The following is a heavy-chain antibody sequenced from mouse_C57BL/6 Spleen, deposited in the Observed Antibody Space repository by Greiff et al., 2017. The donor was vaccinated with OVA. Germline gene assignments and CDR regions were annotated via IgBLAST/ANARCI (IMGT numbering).Heavy chain of an antibody. CDR3: ARSSYGSRSPDY. V-gene: IGHV1-82*01. D-gene: IGHD1-1*01. Sequence: QVQLQQSGPELVKPGASVKISCKASGYAFSSSWMNWVKQRPGKGLEWIGRIYPGDGDTNYNGKFKGKATLTADKTSSTAYMQLSSLTSEDSAVYFCARSSYGSRSPDYWGQGTTLTVSS. J-gene: IGHJ2*01. CDR2: IYPGDGDT. CDR1: GYAFSSSW.